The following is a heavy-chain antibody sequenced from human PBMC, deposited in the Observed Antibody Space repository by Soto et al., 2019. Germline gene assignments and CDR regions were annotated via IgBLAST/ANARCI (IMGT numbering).Heavy chain of an antibody. D-gene: IGHD6-13*01. CDR3: ARGQGRIAAPDFVDY. CDR1: GGSFSGYY. Sequence: SETLSLTCAVYGGSFSGYYWSWIRQPPGKGLEWIGEINHSGSTNYNPSLKSRVTISVDTSKNQFSLKLSSVTAADTAVYYCARGQGRIAAPDFVDYWGQGTLVTVSS. CDR2: INHSGST. J-gene: IGHJ4*02. V-gene: IGHV4-34*01.